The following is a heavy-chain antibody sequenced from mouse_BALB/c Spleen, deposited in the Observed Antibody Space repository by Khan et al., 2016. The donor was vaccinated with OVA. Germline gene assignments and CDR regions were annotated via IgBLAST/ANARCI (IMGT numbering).Heavy chain of an antibody. J-gene: IGHJ2*01. CDR2: ISYSGST. CDR3: ARTARIKY. V-gene: IGHV3-2*02. D-gene: IGHD1-2*01. CDR1: GHSITSGYG. Sequence: EVQLQESGPGLVKPSQSLSLTCTVTGHSITSGYGWNWIRQFPGNKLEWIGYISYSGSTNYNPSLKSRISITRDTSKNQFFLQLNSVTTEDTATYYCARTARIKYWGQGTTLTVSS.